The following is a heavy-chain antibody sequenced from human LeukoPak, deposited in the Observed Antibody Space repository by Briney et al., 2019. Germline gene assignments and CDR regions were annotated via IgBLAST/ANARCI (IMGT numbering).Heavy chain of an antibody. D-gene: IGHD2-15*01. CDR1: GFTFNTYV. V-gene: IGHV3-23*01. CDR3: AKRSTDLGYCSGGSCYEFSN. J-gene: IGHJ4*02. CDR2: ISSSGGST. Sequence: GGSLRLSCAASGFTFNTYVMSWVRPAPGKGVEWVSAISSSGGSTYYADSVKGRFTISRDNSKNTLYFQMNSLRAEDTAVYYCAKRSTDLGYCSGGSCYEFSNWGQGTLVTVSS.